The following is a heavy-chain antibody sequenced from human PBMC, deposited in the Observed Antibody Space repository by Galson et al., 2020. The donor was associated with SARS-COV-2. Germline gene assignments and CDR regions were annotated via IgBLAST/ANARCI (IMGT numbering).Heavy chain of an antibody. Sequence: QLGESLKISCAASGFTFSSYAMHWVRQAPGKGLEWVAVISYDGSNKYYADSVKGRFTISRDNSKNTLYLQMNSLRAEDTAVYYCARPYSGSYRGAFDIWGQGTMVTVSS. V-gene: IGHV3-30*04. CDR2: ISYDGSNK. D-gene: IGHD1-26*01. J-gene: IGHJ3*02. CDR3: ARPYSGSYRGAFDI. CDR1: GFTFSSYA.